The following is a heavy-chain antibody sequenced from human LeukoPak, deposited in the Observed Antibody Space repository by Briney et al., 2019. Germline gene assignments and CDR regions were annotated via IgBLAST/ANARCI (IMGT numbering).Heavy chain of an antibody. Sequence: GGSLRLSCAASGFTFSDYYMSWIRQAPGKGLEWVSYISSSGSTIYYADSVKGRFTISRDNAKNSLYLQMNSLRAEDTAVYYCARGSGYRGYFDWLLHHLFDYWGQGTLVTVSS. CDR1: GFTFSDYY. CDR3: ARGSGYRGYFDWLLHHLFDY. J-gene: IGHJ4*02. CDR2: ISSSGSTI. V-gene: IGHV3-11*04. D-gene: IGHD3-9*01.